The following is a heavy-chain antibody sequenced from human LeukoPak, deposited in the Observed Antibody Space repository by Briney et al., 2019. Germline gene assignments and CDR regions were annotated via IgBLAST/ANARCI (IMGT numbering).Heavy chain of an antibody. CDR3: ARASYCSSTSCYTYWYFDL. D-gene: IGHD2-2*02. Sequence: SETLSLTCTVSGGSISSGDYYWSWIRQPPGKGLERIGYIYYSGTTYYNPSLKSRVTISVDTSKNQFSLKLSSVTAADTAVYYCARASYCSSTSCYTYWYFDLWGRGTLVTVSS. J-gene: IGHJ2*01. CDR2: IYYSGTT. V-gene: IGHV4-30-4*01. CDR1: GGSISSGDYY.